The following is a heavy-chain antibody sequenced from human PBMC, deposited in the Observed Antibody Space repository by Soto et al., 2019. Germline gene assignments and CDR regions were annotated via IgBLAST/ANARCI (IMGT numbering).Heavy chain of an antibody. CDR3: ARKGAAASYAHYYMDV. CDR2: VYYSGNT. Sequence: QVQLQESGPGLVKPSETLSLTCTVSGGSISPYYLSCIRQPPGKGLEWIGYVYYSGNTNYNPSLESRVTISVDTSRNRFSLNLTSATAADTAVYYCARKGAAASYAHYYMDVWGRGTAVTVSS. J-gene: IGHJ6*03. D-gene: IGHD6-13*01. V-gene: IGHV4-59*01. CDR1: GGSISPYY.